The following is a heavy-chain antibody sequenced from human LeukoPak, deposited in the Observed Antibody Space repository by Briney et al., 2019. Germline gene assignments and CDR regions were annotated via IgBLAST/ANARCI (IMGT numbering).Heavy chain of an antibody. J-gene: IGHJ3*02. Sequence: SETLSLTCTVSGGSISSSSYYWGWIRQPPGKGLEWIGSIYYSGCTYYNPSLKSRVTISVDTSKSQFSLKLSSVTAADTAVYYCASRSGSYYAFDIWGQGTMVTVSS. CDR2: IYYSGCT. CDR1: GGSISSSSYY. D-gene: IGHD1-26*01. V-gene: IGHV4-39*01. CDR3: ASRSGSYYAFDI.